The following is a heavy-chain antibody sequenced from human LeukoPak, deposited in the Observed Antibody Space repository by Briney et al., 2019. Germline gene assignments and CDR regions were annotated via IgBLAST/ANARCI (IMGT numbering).Heavy chain of an antibody. CDR2: FSRNGVTT. D-gene: IGHD3-22*01. Sequence: GGSLRLSCVGSGFKFRAFTMHWVRQAPGRGLEWVSLFSRNGVTTFYADSVRGRFTISRDNSKNTLYLQMNGLRAEDTAVYYCARGGDYYDSSGLLDYWGQGTLVTVSS. CDR1: GFKFRAFT. J-gene: IGHJ4*02. CDR3: ARGGDYYDSSGLLDY. V-gene: IGHV3-43*01.